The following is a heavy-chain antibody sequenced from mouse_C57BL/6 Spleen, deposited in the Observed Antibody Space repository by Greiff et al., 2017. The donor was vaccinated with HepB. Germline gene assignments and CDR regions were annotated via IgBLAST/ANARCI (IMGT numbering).Heavy chain of an antibody. CDR3: ASRSSQLPYYAMDY. CDR1: GYTFTSYG. V-gene: IGHV1-81*01. CDR2: IYPRSGNT. J-gene: IGHJ4*01. D-gene: IGHD1-1*01. Sequence: QVQLQQSGAELARPGVSVKLSCKASGYTFTSYGISWVKQRTGQGLEWIGEIYPRSGNTYYNEKFKGKATLTADKSSSTAYMELRSLTSEDSAVYFCASRSSQLPYYAMDYWGQGTSVTVSS.